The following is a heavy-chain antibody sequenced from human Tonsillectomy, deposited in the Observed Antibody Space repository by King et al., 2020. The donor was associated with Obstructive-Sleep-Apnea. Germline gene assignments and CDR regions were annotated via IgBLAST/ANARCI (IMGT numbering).Heavy chain of an antibody. CDR3: AKGLFRSSPPEYYYYYYGMDV. CDR1: GFTFDDYA. D-gene: IGHD6-13*01. V-gene: IGHV3-43D*03. CDR2: ISWDGGST. J-gene: IGHJ6*02. Sequence: VQLVESGGVVVQPGGSLRLSCAASGFTFDDYAMHWVRQAPGKGLEWVSLISWDGGSTYYADSVKGRFTISRDNSKNSLYLQMNSLRAEDTALYYCAKGLFRSSPPEYYYYYYGMDVWGQGTTVTVSS.